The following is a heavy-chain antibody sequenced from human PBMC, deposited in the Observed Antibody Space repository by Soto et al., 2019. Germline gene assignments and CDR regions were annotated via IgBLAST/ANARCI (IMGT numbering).Heavy chain of an antibody. CDR1: GGSISSYY. V-gene: IGHV4-59*08. Sequence: TSETLSLTCTVSGGSISSYYWTWIRQPPGKGLEWIGYVDHTGGTTYNPSLKSRVSMSIDTSKMQFSLRLRSITAADTAVYYCTRYNYGNFYQYAMDVWGQGTTVTVSS. CDR3: TRYNYGNFYQYAMDV. CDR2: VDHTGGT. D-gene: IGHD5-18*01. J-gene: IGHJ6*02.